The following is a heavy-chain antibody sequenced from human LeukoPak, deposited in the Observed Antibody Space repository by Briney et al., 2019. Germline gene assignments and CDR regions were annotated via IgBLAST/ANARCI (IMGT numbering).Heavy chain of an antibody. Sequence: GGSLRLSCTASGFTFSSYNMNWVRQAPGEGLEWVSTITSTSTYIAYADSVKGRFTISRDNADHSVYLQMNSLRADDTAVYYCAKERPHGMDVWGQGTSVTVSS. CDR3: AKERPHGMDV. CDR2: ITSTSTYI. J-gene: IGHJ6*02. CDR1: GFTFSSYN. D-gene: IGHD6-6*01. V-gene: IGHV3-21*01.